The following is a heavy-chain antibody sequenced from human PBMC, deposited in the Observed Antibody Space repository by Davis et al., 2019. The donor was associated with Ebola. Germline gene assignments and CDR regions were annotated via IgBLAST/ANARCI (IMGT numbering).Heavy chain of an antibody. CDR1: GGSISSSSYY. D-gene: IGHD6-13*01. CDR3: ARAAAGTYYYYGMDV. J-gene: IGHJ6*02. Sequence: MPSETLSLTCTVSGGSISSSSYYWGWIRQPPGKGLEWIGNIYYSGSTYYNPSLKSRVTMSVETSKNQFSLKLSSVTAADTAVYYCARAAAGTYYYYGMDVWGQGTTVTVSS. V-gene: IGHV4-39*01. CDR2: IYYSGST.